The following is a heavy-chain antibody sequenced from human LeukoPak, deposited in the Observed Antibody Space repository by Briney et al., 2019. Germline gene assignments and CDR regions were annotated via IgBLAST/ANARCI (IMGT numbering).Heavy chain of an antibody. CDR2: IDTAGDT. J-gene: IGHJ4*02. CDR3: ARQLYGGKSVGAFDI. Sequence: GSLRPSCAASGFTFSSYDMHWVRQATGKGLEWVSAIDTAGDTYYPGSVKGRFTISRENAKNSSYLQMNSLRAGDTAVYYCARQLYGGKSVGAFDIWGQGTLVTVSS. D-gene: IGHD4-23*01. V-gene: IGHV3-13*04. CDR1: GFTFSSYD.